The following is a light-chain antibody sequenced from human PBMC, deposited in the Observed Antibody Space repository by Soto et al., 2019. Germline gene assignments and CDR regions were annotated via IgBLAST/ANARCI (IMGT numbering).Light chain of an antibody. Sequence: EIVMTQSPVTLAVSPGERATLSCRASQNVLSNLAWYQQKPGQAPRLLIFGASTRATGIPARFSGSGSGTEFTLTVSSLQSEDFAVYYCQQYNNGITFGQGTRLEIK. CDR3: QQYNNGIT. V-gene: IGKV3-15*01. J-gene: IGKJ5*01. CDR2: GAS. CDR1: QNVLSN.